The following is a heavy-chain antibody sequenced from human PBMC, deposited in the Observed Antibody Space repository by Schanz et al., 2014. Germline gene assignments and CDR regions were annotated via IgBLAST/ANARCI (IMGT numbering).Heavy chain of an antibody. V-gene: IGHV1-18*01. J-gene: IGHJ3*01. CDR1: GYTFTSYG. CDR2: IIPIVDIT. Sequence: QVQLVQSGAEVKKPGASVKISCKASGYTFTSYGISWVRQAPGLGLEWMGWIIPIVDITNYAQKFLGRVTITADKSTSTAYMELKSLRSADTAVYYCATIGVNDYWRFGLDLWGPGTMVTVSS. CDR3: ATIGVNDYWRFGLDL. D-gene: IGHD3-16*01.